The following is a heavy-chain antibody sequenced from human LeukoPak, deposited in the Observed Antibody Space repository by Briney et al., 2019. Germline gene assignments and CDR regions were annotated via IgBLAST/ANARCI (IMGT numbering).Heavy chain of an antibody. CDR1: VFTFSSHW. V-gene: IGHV3-74*01. CDR3: ARGSGIITGIDE. CDR2: IKDDGSHT. Sequence: GGSLRLSCGASVFTFSSHWMHWVRHSPGKGLVCVSRIKDDGSHTNYADSVKGRFTNTRDNAKNTLSLQMNSQRAEDTAVYYCARGSGIITGIDEWGQGTMVTVSS. J-gene: IGHJ4*02. D-gene: IGHD6-25*01.